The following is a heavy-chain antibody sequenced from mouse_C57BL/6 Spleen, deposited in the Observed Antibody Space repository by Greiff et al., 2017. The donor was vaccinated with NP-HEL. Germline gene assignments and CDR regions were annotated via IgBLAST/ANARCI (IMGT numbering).Heavy chain of an antibody. Sequence: EVKLMESGGGLVKPGGSLKLSCAASGFTFSDYGMHWVRQAPEKGLEWVAYISSGSSTIYYADTVKGRFTISRDNAKNTLFLQMTSLRAEDTAMYYCARPSTGDFDYWGQGTTLTVSS. D-gene: IGHD4-1*02. V-gene: IGHV5-17*01. CDR2: ISSGSSTI. CDR3: ARPSTGDFDY. J-gene: IGHJ2*01. CDR1: GFTFSDYG.